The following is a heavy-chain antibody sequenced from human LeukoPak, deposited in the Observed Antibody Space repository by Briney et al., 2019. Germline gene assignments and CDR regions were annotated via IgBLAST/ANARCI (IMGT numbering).Heavy chain of an antibody. D-gene: IGHD2-2*01. CDR2: INHSGRN. Sequence: SQTLSLTCAVYGGSFRGYFWIWIRQPPGKGLEWIGEINHSGRNNYNPSLKSRVTISVDTSKNQFSLKVNSVTAADTALYYCARGGRGVPTARRFKPANWFDPWGQGTLVTIFS. CDR1: GGSFRGYF. V-gene: IGHV4-34*01. CDR3: ARGGRGVPTARRFKPANWFDP. J-gene: IGHJ5*02.